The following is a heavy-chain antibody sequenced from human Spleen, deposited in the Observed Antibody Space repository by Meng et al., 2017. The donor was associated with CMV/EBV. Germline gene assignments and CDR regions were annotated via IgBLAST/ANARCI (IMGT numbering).Heavy chain of an antibody. CDR1: FTGYY. V-gene: IGHV1-2*02. CDR2: INPNGGGT. J-gene: IGHJ5*02. CDR3: ARGFRYYDSSGYEDWFDP. Sequence: FTGYYMHWVRQAPGQGLEWMGWINPNGGGTNYAQKFQGRVTMTRDTSISTAYMELSRLRSDDTAVYYCARGFRYYDSSGYEDWFDPWGQGTLVTVSS. D-gene: IGHD3-22*01.